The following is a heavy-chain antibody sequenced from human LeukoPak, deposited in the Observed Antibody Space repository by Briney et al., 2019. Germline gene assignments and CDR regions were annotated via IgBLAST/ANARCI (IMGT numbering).Heavy chain of an antibody. J-gene: IGHJ4*02. V-gene: IGHV1-46*01. CDR1: GYTITSYY. CDR2: INPSGGST. Sequence: ASVKASCKTSGYTITSYYMHWVRQAPGQGLKWMGIINPSGGSTSYAQKFQGRVTMTRDTSTSTVYMELSSLRSEDTAVYYCARGSSGSTFDYWGQGTLVTVSS. CDR3: ARGSSGSTFDY. D-gene: IGHD1-26*01.